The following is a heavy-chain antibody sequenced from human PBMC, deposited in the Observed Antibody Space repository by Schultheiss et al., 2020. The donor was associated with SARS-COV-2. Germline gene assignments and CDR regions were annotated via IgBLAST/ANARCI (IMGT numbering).Heavy chain of an antibody. CDR2: INHSGST. D-gene: IGHD6-6*01. CDR1: GGSFSDHY. Sequence: SETLSLTCAVYGGSFSDHYWSWIRQPPGKGLEWIGEINHSGSTNYNPSLKSRVTISVDTSKNQFSLKLSSVTAADTAVYYCARGPSIAARPYYYYYGMDVWGQGTTVTVSS. J-gene: IGHJ6*02. V-gene: IGHV4-34*01. CDR3: ARGPSIAARPYYYYYGMDV.